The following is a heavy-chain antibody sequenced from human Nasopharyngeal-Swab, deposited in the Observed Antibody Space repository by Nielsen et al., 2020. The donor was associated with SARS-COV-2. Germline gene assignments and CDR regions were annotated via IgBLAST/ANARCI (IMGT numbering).Heavy chain of an antibody. CDR1: GGSIGTYF. V-gene: IGHV4-59*01. CDR3: ARDERSGWNLNGMDV. D-gene: IGHD6-19*01. CDR2: IYNSGST. J-gene: IGHJ6*02. Sequence: SETLSLTCTVSGGSIGTYFWTWLRQPPGKGLEWIGYIYNSGSTNYNPSLKSRVTMSVDTSKNRFSLHLSSVSPADTAVYYCARDERSGWNLNGMDVWGQGTTVTVSS.